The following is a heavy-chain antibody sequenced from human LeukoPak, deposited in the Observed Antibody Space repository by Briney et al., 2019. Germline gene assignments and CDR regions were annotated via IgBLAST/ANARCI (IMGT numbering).Heavy chain of an antibody. J-gene: IGHJ4*02. V-gene: IGHV3-11*01. Sequence: GGSLRLSCAASGFTFSDYHMNWIRQAPGKGLEWLSYLSPGGGTIYFADSVRGRSTISRDNAKNSLYLQMNSLTADDTAVYYCTIGRDIAVAGPGGYFDHWGQGTLVTVSS. CDR2: LSPGGGTI. CDR1: GFTFSDYH. D-gene: IGHD6-19*01. CDR3: TIGRDIAVAGPGGYFDH.